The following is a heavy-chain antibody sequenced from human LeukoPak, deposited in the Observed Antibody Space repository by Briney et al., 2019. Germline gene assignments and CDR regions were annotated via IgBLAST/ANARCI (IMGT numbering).Heavy chain of an antibody. CDR1: GFSFSGYA. D-gene: IGHD5-12*01. CDR2: ISYDGSNK. V-gene: IGHV3-30-3*01. CDR3: ARPDIMATRTDWYFDL. J-gene: IGHJ2*01. Sequence: PGGSLRLSCVASGFSFSGYAMHWVRQAPGKGLEWVAVISYDGSNKYYADSVKGRLTISRDNSRNTLYLQMNSLRAEDTAVYYCARPDIMATRTDWYFDLWGLGTLVTVSS.